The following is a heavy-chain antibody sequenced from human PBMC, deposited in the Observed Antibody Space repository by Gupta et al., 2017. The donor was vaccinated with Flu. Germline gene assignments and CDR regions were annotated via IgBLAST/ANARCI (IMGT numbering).Heavy chain of an antibody. CDR3: ARDSGLAARPHYYGMDV. CDR1: GFTFSSNY. CDR2: IYSGGST. V-gene: IGHV3-66*02. J-gene: IGHJ6*02. Sequence: EVQLVESGGGLVQPGGSLRLSCAASGFTFSSNYMSWVRQAPGKGLEWVSVIYSGGSTYYADSVKGRFTISRDNSKNTLYLQMNSLRAEDTAVYYCARDSGLAARPHYYGMDVWGQGTTVTVSS. D-gene: IGHD6-13*01.